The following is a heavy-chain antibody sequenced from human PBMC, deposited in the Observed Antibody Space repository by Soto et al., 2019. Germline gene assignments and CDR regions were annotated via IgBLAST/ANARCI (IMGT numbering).Heavy chain of an antibody. CDR3: ARGGISAYYDILTGPRWSDY. J-gene: IGHJ4*02. Sequence: GGSLRLSCAASGFTFSSYALNWVRQAPGEGLEWVSSISSSSSYIYYADSVKGRFTISRDNAKNSLYLQMNSLRAEDTAVYYCARGGISAYYDILTGPRWSDYWGQGTLVTVSS. V-gene: IGHV3-21*01. D-gene: IGHD3-9*01. CDR2: ISSSSSYI. CDR1: GFTFSSYA.